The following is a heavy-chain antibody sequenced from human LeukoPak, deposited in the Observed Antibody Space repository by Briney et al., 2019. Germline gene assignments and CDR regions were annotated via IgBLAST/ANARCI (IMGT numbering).Heavy chain of an antibody. CDR2: ISSSSSYI. CDR3: ARLYYDSSGYLDY. CDR1: GFTFSSYS. J-gene: IGHJ4*02. D-gene: IGHD3-22*01. Sequence: SGGSLRLSCAASGFTFSSYSMNWVRQAPGKGLEWVSSISSSSSYIYYADSVKGRFTIFRYNAKNSLYLQMNSLRAEDTAVYYCARLYYDSSGYLDYWGQGTLVTVSS. V-gene: IGHV3-21*01.